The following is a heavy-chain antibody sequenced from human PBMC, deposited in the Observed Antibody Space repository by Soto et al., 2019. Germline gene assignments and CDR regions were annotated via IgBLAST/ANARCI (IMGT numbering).Heavy chain of an antibody. J-gene: IGHJ4*02. Sequence: ASVKVSCKASGGTFSSYAISWVRQAPGQGLEWMGGIIPIFGTANYAQKFQGRVTITADESTSTAYMELSSLRSEDTAVYYCARDEYGGNSFDYWGQGTLVTVSS. CDR1: GGTFSSYA. CDR3: ARDEYGGNSFDY. CDR2: IIPIFGTA. D-gene: IGHD4-17*01. V-gene: IGHV1-69*13.